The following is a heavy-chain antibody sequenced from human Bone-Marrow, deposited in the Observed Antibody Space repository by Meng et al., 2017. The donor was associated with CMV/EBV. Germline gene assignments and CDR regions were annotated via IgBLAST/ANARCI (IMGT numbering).Heavy chain of an antibody. V-gene: IGHV1-46*01. J-gene: IGHJ4*02. CDR1: GYTFANYY. Sequence: ASVKVSCKAYGYTFANYYMHWVRQAPGQGLEWMAIINPSGGSPTYPQKFQGRLKMTSDTSTSSVYMELTSLTSDDTAVYYCARGSVLRFLEPHSMWRYWGQGTLVTVSS. CDR2: INPSGGSP. CDR3: ARGSVLRFLEPHSMWRY. D-gene: IGHD3-3*01.